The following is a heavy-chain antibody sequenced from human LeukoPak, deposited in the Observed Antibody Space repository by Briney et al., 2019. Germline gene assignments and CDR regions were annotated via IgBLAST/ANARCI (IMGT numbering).Heavy chain of an antibody. V-gene: IGHV4-4*07. CDR1: GGSISNYY. J-gene: IGHJ4*02. Sequence: SETLSLTCTVSGGSISNYYWTWIRQPAGKGLEWIGRIYTSGSTNYNPSLKSRVTMPVDTSKNQFSLKLSSVTAADTAVYYCAREDYYGTNFDYWGQGTLVTVSS. CDR3: AREDYYGTNFDY. CDR2: IYTSGST. D-gene: IGHD3-10*01.